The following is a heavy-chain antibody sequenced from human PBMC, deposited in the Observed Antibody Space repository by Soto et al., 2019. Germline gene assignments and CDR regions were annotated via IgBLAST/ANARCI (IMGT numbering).Heavy chain of an antibody. CDR3: ATQKGVDIVANFDY. Sequence: QLQLQESGPGLVKPSVTLSLTCTVSGGSISSSSYYWGWIRQPPGKGLEWIGSIYYSGSTYYNPSLKSRVTISVDTSKNQFSLKLSSVTAADTAVYYCATQKGVDIVANFDYWGQGTLVTVSS. D-gene: IGHD5-12*01. V-gene: IGHV4-39*01. CDR1: GGSISSSSYY. CDR2: IYYSGST. J-gene: IGHJ4*02.